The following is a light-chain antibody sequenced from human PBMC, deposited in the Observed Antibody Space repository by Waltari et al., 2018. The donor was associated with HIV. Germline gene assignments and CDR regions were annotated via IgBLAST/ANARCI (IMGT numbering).Light chain of an antibody. Sequence: DIVMTQSPDSLAVSLGERATINCKASQSVLYTSNKQTYIAWYQQKGRQPPKLLISRASKRAYGVPERFSGSGSGTNFTLTISSLQADDVAVYFCQQFYTNPLTFGGGTKVEIK. CDR2: RAS. CDR3: QQFYTNPLT. V-gene: IGKV4-1*01. J-gene: IGKJ4*01. CDR1: QSVLYTSNKQTY.